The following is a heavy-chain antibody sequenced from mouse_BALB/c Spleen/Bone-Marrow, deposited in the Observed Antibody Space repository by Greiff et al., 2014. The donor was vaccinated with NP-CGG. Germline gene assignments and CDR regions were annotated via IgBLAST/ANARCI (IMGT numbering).Heavy chain of an antibody. CDR2: ISSGGTT. Sequence: EVQLVESGGGLVKPGGSLKLSCAASGFTFSGYAMSWVRQTPEKRLEWVASISSGGTTYYPDSVKGRFTIPSDNARNILYLQMSSLRSEDTAMYYCAGITTVDYWGQGTSVTVSS. CDR1: GFTFSGYA. V-gene: IGHV5-6-5*01. CDR3: AGITTVDY. J-gene: IGHJ4*01. D-gene: IGHD1-1*01.